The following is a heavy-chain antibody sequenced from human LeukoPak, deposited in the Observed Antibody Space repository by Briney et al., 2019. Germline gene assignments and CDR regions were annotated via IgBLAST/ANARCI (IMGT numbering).Heavy chain of an antibody. CDR2: IRYDGSNK. J-gene: IGHJ3*02. V-gene: IGHV3-30*02. CDR1: GLTFSSYG. Sequence: GGSLRLSCAASGLTFSSYGMHWVRQAPGKGLEWVAFIRYDGSNKYYADSMKGRFTISRDNSKNTLYLQMNSLRAEDAAVYYCASDIVVVPAAIQGFDAFDIWGQGTMVTVSS. CDR3: ASDIVVVPAAIQGFDAFDI. D-gene: IGHD2-2*02.